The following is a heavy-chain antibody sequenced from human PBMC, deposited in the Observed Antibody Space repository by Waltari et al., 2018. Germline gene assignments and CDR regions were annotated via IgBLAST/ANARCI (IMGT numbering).Heavy chain of an antibody. D-gene: IGHD2-2*01. CDR1: GGSLSNYY. CDR3: ARPMWCSSTTCSGPMDV. J-gene: IGHJ6*02. Sequence: QVQLQQWGAGLLKPSETLSLTCAVYGGSLSNYYWSWIRHPPGKGLEWIGEIDQSGRTKYKPSLKSRVTISLDTSKNQFSLRLRSVTAADTAIYFCARPMWCSSTTCSGPMDVWGQGTTATVSS. V-gene: IGHV4-34*01. CDR2: IDQSGRT.